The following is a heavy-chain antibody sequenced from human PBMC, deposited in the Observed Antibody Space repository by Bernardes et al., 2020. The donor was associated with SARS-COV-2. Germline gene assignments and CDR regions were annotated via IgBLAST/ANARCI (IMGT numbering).Heavy chain of an antibody. D-gene: IGHD5-18*01. CDR1: GFTFRDYY. CDR3: ARGQYSYAY. CDR2: ISDNARTI. J-gene: IGHJ4*02. Sequence: GGSLRLSCAASGFTFRDYYMTWIRQAPGKGLEWVSYISDNARTIYYADSVKGRFTISRDNTKNSLYLQMNNLRAEDTAVYFCARGQYSYAYWGQGTLVTVSS. V-gene: IGHV3-11*01.